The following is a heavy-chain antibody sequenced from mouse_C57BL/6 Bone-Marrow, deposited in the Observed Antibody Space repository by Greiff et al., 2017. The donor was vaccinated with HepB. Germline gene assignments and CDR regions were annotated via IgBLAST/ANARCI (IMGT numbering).Heavy chain of an antibody. CDR2: IDPETGGT. CDR3: TRNYYGSSFYFDY. D-gene: IGHD1-1*01. Sequence: QVTLKVCGAELVRPGASVTLSCKASGYTFTDYEMHWVKQTPVHGLEWIGAIDPETGGTAYNQKFKGKAILTADKSSSTAYMELRSLTSEDSAVYYCTRNYYGSSFYFDYWGQGTTLTVSS. V-gene: IGHV1-15*01. J-gene: IGHJ2*01. CDR1: GYTFTDYE.